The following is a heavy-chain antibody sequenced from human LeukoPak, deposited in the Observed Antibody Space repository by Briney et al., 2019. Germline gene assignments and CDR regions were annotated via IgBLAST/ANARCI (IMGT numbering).Heavy chain of an antibody. CDR1: GFTLSSYA. CDR2: ISGSGGST. D-gene: IGHD5-12*01. Sequence: GGSLRLSFAASGFTLSSYAMSWFRQAPGKGLDGASAISGSGGSTYYADSVKGRFTISRDNSKNTLYLQMNSLRAEDTAVYYCAKWNSGYDYYFDYWGQGTLVTVSS. J-gene: IGHJ4*02. V-gene: IGHV3-23*01. CDR3: AKWNSGYDYYFDY.